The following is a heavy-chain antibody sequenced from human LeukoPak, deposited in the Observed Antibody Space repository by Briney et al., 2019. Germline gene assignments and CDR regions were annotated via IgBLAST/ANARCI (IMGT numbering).Heavy chain of an antibody. D-gene: IGHD3-16*01. CDR2: IDPNSGGT. Sequence: ASVKVSCRASGYTFVGYYIHWVRQAPGKGLEWMGWIDPNSGGTNCAQKFRGRVTMTRDTSITTAYMELSRLRFDDTAIYYCARDYAPFDYWGQGTLVTVSS. V-gene: IGHV1-2*02. J-gene: IGHJ4*02. CDR3: ARDYAPFDY. CDR1: GYTFVGYY.